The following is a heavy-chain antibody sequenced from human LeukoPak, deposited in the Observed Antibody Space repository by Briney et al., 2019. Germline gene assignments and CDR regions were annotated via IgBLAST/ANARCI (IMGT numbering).Heavy chain of an antibody. CDR2: MNPNSGNT. D-gene: IGHD3-22*01. CDR3: ARPGDDSSGYSELTGDAFDI. Sequence: ASVKVSYKASGYTFTSYDINWVRQATGQGLEWMGWMNPNSGNTGYAQKFQGRVTMTRNTSISTAYMELSSLRSEDTAVYYCARPGDDSSGYSELTGDAFDIWGQGTMVTVSS. V-gene: IGHV1-8*01. CDR1: GYTFTSYD. J-gene: IGHJ3*02.